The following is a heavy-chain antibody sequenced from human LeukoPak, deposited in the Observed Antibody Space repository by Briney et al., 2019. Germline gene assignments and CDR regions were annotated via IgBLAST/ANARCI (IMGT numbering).Heavy chain of an antibody. Sequence: GGSLRLSCAASGFTFSTYAMSWVHQAPGKGLEWVSGISGSGDSTYYADSVKGRFTISRDNSKSTLYLQMNSLRAEDTAVYYRAKDRSDNNTWYAGSHWGQGTLVTVSS. J-gene: IGHJ4*02. CDR3: AKDRSDNNTWYAGSH. D-gene: IGHD2-8*01. CDR2: ISGSGDST. V-gene: IGHV3-23*01. CDR1: GFTFSTYA.